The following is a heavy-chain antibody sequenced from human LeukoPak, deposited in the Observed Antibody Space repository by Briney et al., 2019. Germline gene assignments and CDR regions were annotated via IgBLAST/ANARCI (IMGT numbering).Heavy chain of an antibody. Sequence: GLSMKISCKGSGYSFTSYWIGWVRQMPGKGLEWMGIIYPGDSDSRYSLSFQGQVTISADKSISTAYLQWSSLKASDTAMYYCARRGSGWLLDDWGQGTLVTVSS. J-gene: IGHJ4*02. CDR2: IYPGDSDS. D-gene: IGHD6-19*01. CDR1: GYSFTSYW. CDR3: ARRGSGWLLDD. V-gene: IGHV5-51*01.